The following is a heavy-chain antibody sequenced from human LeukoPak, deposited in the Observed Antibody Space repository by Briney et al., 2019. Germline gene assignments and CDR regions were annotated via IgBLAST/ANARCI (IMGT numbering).Heavy chain of an antibody. Sequence: SVKVSCKASGGTFSSYAISWVRQAPGQGLEWMGGIIPIFGTANYAQKFQGRVMITTDESTSTAYMELSSLRSEDTAVYYCARGLGELPLLINYYMDVWGKGTTVTVSS. CDR1: GGTFSSYA. V-gene: IGHV1-69*05. CDR3: ARGLGELPLLINYYMDV. D-gene: IGHD3-16*01. J-gene: IGHJ6*03. CDR2: IIPIFGTA.